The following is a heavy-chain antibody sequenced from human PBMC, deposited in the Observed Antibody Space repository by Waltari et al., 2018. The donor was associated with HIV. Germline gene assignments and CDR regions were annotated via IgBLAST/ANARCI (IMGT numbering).Heavy chain of an antibody. CDR1: GFTFSSYS. CDR3: ARDLEGNPPSFDY. J-gene: IGHJ4*02. CDR2: VSSSSNII. V-gene: IGHV3-48*01. D-gene: IGHD1-1*01. Sequence: EVQLVESGGGLVQSGGSLRLSCAASGFTFSSYSMNWVRQAPGKGLEWVSYVSSSSNIIYYAESVKGRFTISRDNAKNSLYLQMNSLRVEDTAVYYCARDLEGNPPSFDYWGQGTLVTVSS.